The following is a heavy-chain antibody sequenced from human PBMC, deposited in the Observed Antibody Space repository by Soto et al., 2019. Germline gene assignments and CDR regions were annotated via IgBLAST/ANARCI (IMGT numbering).Heavy chain of an antibody. CDR1: GASITTGNHY. CDR2: IYKTETT. V-gene: IGHV4-39*01. J-gene: IGHJ4*02. CDR3: ARGDGSYSSMLVY. D-gene: IGHD1-26*01. Sequence: SETLSLTCTVSGASITTGNHYWTWIRQPPGKGLEWVGSIYKTETTYHNPSLKSRVTISVDTSKNEFSLKLSSVTAADTALYYCARGDGSYSSMLVYWGQGILVTVSS.